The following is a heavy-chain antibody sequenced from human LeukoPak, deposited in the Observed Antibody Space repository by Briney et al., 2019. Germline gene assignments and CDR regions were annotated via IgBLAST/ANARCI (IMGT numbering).Heavy chain of an antibody. CDR3: ARIFRGVRYFDWLSNFDY. CDR1: GGSISSSSYY. Sequence: SETLSLTCTVSGGSISSSSYYWGWIRQPPGKGLEWIGSIYYSGSTYYNPSLKSRVTISVDTSKNQFSLKLSSVTAADTAVYYCARIFRGVRYFDWLSNFDYWGQGTLVTVSS. J-gene: IGHJ4*02. CDR2: IYYSGST. D-gene: IGHD3-9*01. V-gene: IGHV4-39*01.